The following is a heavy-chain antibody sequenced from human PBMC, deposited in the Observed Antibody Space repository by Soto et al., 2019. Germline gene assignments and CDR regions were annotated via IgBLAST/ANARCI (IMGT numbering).Heavy chain of an antibody. CDR3: ARWTGCSSTSCYVEYYYYGMDV. V-gene: IGHV1-69*13. D-gene: IGHD2-2*01. J-gene: IGHJ6*02. CDR1: GVTFSSYA. Sequence: SVKVSSKASGVTFSSYAISWVRHAPGQGLEWMGGIIPIFGTANYAQKFQGRVTITADESTSTAYMELCSLRSEDTAVYYFARWTGCSSTSCYVEYYYYGMDVWGQGTTVTVSS. CDR2: IIPIFGTA.